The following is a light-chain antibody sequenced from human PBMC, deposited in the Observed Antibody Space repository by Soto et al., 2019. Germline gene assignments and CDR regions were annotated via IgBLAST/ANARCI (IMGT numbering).Light chain of an antibody. Sequence: QSVLTPPPSVSGAPGQRVTISCTGSSSNIGAGYDVHWYQQRPGTAPKLLIFGNINRTSGVPDRFPGSKSGTSASLAITGLQAEDEGDYYCQSYDSTLSARYVFGTGTKVTVL. CDR2: GNI. V-gene: IGLV1-40*01. CDR1: SSNIGAGYD. CDR3: QSYDSTLSARYV. J-gene: IGLJ1*01.